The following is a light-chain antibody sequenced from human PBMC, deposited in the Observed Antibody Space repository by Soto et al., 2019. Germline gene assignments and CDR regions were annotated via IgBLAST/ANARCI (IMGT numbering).Light chain of an antibody. V-gene: IGKV1-27*01. CDR2: AAS. CDR3: QKYNSAPRT. J-gene: IGKJ3*01. Sequence: DIQMTQSPSSLSASVGDRVTITCRASEGSSNYLAWYQQKPGKVPKLLIYAASTLQSGVPSRFSASGSGTDFTLTISGLQPEDVATYYCQKYNSAPRTFGPGTKVDIK. CDR1: EGSSNY.